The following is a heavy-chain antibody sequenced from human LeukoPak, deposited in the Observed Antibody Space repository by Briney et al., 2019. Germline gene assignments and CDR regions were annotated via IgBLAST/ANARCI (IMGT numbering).Heavy chain of an antibody. V-gene: IGHV3-30*02. D-gene: IGHD6-13*01. J-gene: IGHJ4*02. CDR1: GFTFSSYG. CDR2: IWYDGTNK. CDR3: AKEPSSGYIFDY. Sequence: PGGSLRLSCAASGFTFSSYGMHWVRQAPGKGLEWVAFIWYDGTNKYYADSVKGRFTISRDNSKNTLYLQMNSLRAEDTAVYYCAKEPSSGYIFDYRGQGTLVTVSS.